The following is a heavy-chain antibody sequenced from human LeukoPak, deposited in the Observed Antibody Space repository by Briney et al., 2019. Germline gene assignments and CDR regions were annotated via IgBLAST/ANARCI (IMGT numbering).Heavy chain of an antibody. V-gene: IGHV3-23*01. CDR3: AKGRSGSYLSYYFDF. Sequence: GGSLRLSCAASGFTFSSYAMNWVRQAPGKALEWVSSISGSGGSTYYADSVKGRFTISRDNSKNTLYLQMNSLRAEDTAVYYCAKGRSGSYLSYYFDFWGQGTLVTVSS. D-gene: IGHD1-26*01. J-gene: IGHJ4*02. CDR1: GFTFSSYA. CDR2: ISGSGGST.